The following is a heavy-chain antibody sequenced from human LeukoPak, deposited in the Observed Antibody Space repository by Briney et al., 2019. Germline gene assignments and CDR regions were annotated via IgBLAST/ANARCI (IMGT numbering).Heavy chain of an antibody. Sequence: GASVKVSCKASGYTFTSYGISWVRQAPGQGREWMGWISAYNGNTNYAQKLQGRVTMTRNTSISTAYMELSSLRSEDTAVYYCARAGIVGATSNWFDPWGQGTLGTVSS. CDR2: ISAYNGNT. CDR1: GYTFTSYG. V-gene: IGHV1-18*01. D-gene: IGHD1-26*01. CDR3: ARAGIVGATSNWFDP. J-gene: IGHJ5*02.